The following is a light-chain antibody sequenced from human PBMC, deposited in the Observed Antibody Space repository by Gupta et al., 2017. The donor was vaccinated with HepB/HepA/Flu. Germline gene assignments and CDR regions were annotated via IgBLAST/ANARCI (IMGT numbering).Light chain of an antibody. V-gene: IGLV1-40*01. CDR2: GNS. CDR1: SSTIGAGYD. CDR3: QSYDSSRSGARV. Sequence: QSVLTQPPSVSGAPGQTVPLAPPASSSTIGAGYDVHWYQQQPGTAPKLLIYGNSNRHSGGPERFSGSKSGTSAALAITGLQAEEEADYYCQSYDSSRSGARVFGGGTKLTVL. J-gene: IGLJ2*01.